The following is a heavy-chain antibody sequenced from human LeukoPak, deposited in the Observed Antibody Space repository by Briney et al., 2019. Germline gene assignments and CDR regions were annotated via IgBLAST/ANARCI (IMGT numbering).Heavy chain of an antibody. CDR1: GFTFSDYY. D-gene: IGHD5-18*01. Sequence: GGSLRLSCAASGFTFSDYYMGWIRQAPGKGLEWVSYTTSSGSSMYYADSVKGRFTMSRDNAKKSLYLQMNSLRAEDTAVYYCARVADSYDNFDYWGQGTLVTVSS. CDR2: TTSSGSSM. V-gene: IGHV3-11*04. CDR3: ARVADSYDNFDY. J-gene: IGHJ4*02.